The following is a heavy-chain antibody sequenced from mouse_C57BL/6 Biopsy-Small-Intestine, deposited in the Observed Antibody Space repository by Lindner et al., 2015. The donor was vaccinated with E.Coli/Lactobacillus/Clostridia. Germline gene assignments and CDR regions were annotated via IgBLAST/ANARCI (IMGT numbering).Heavy chain of an antibody. D-gene: IGHD1-1*01. J-gene: IGHJ2*01. CDR3: AKDYYGSSYDY. CDR2: ISSGSSTI. CDR1: GFTFSDYG. V-gene: IGHV5-17*01. Sequence: VQLQESGGGLVKPEGSLKLSCAASGFTFSDYGMHWVRQAPEKGLEWVAYISSGSSTIYYADTVKGRFTISRDNAKNTLFLQMTSLRSEDTAMYYCAKDYYGSSYDYWGQGTTLTVSS.